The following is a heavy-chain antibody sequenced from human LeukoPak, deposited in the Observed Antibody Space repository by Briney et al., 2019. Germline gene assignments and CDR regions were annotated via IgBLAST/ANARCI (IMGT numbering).Heavy chain of an antibody. CDR3: ARSSQWLVPGYFDY. V-gene: IGHV4-59*01. CDR1: GGPISSYY. D-gene: IGHD6-19*01. CDR2: IYYSGST. Sequence: PSETLSLTCTVSGGPISSYYWSWIRQPPGKGLEWIGYIYYSGSTNYNPSLKSRVTISVDTSKNQFSLQLSSVTAADTAVYYCARSSQWLVPGYFDYWGQGTLVTVSS. J-gene: IGHJ4*02.